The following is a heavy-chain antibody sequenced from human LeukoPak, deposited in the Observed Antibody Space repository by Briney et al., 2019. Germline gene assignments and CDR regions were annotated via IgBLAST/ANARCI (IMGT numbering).Heavy chain of an antibody. D-gene: IGHD3-22*01. CDR3: TTEIVGWLSNGKFGY. V-gene: IGHV3-15*01. J-gene: IGHJ4*02. CDR2: IKSKTDGGTT. CDR1: GFTFSNAW. Sequence: GGSLRLSCAASGFTFSNAWMSWVRQAPGKWLEWVGRIKSKTDGGTTDYAAPVKGRFTISRDDSKNTLYLQMNSLKTEDTAVYYCTTEIVGWLSNGKFGYWGQGTLVTVSS.